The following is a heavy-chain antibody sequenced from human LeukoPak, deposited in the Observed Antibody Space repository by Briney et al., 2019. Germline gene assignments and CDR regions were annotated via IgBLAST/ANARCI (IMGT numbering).Heavy chain of an antibody. CDR1: GGSISSYTYY. Sequence: PSETLSLACTVSGGSISSYTYYWGWIRQPPGKGLEWIGSIYYSGSTYYNPSLKSRVTISVDTSKNQFSLKLSSVTAADTAVYYCARQERDYYDSSGKRFDYWGQGTLVTVSS. CDR3: ARQERDYYDSSGKRFDY. J-gene: IGHJ4*02. V-gene: IGHV4-39*01. CDR2: IYYSGST. D-gene: IGHD3-22*01.